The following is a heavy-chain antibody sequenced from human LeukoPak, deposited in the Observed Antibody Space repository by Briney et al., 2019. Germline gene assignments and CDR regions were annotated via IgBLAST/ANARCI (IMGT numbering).Heavy chain of an antibody. J-gene: IGHJ5*02. V-gene: IGHV4-30-2*01. Sequence: SETLSLTCTVSGYAIISGGFSWNWIRQPPGKGLEWIGCIYDRGPAHYNPSLRSRFTISVDRPKNQFFLNVTSLTAADTAVYYCARSRQASGLFSSWGQGTLVTVSS. CDR3: ARSRQASGLFSS. CDR2: IYDRGPA. CDR1: GYAIISGGFS. D-gene: IGHD3-10*01.